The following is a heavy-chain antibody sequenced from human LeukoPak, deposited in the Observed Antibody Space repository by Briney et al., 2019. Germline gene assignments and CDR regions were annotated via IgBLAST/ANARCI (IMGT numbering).Heavy chain of an antibody. CDR2: IYYSGST. V-gene: IGHV4-39*01. Sequence: PSETLSLTCTVSGYSISSSYYWGWIRQPPGKGLEWIGSIYYSGSTYYNPSLKSRVTISVDTSKNQFSLKLSSVTAADTAVYYCARQGKWLRVFDYWGQGTLVTVSS. J-gene: IGHJ4*02. D-gene: IGHD6-19*01. CDR3: ARQGKWLRVFDY. CDR1: GYSISSSYY.